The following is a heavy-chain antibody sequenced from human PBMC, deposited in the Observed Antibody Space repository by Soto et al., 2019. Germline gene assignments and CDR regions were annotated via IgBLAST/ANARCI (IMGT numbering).Heavy chain of an antibody. V-gene: IGHV3-33*01. CDR2: IWYDGSNK. J-gene: IGHJ6*02. D-gene: IGHD3-3*01. CDR3: ARVGYYDLWSGYQKPYYYYGMDV. Sequence: QVQLVESGGGVVQPGRSLRLSCAASGFTFSSYGMHWVRQAPGKGLEWVAVIWYDGSNKYYADSVKGRFTISRDNSKNTLYLQMNSLRAEDTAVYYCARVGYYDLWSGYQKPYYYYGMDVWGQGTTVTVSS. CDR1: GFTFSSYG.